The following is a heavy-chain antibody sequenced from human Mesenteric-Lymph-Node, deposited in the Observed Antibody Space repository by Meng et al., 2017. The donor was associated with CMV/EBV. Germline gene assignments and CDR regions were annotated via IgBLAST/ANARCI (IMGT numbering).Heavy chain of an antibody. J-gene: IGHJ4*02. CDR3: ARHQRWLKSEGGFNY. D-gene: IGHD4-23*01. Sequence: QGQRQQGGAGLLKPSGTLSLTCAVYGGSFSGYYWSWIRQPPGKGLEWIGEINHSGSTNYNPSLKSRVTISVDTSKNQFSLKLSSVTAADTAVYYCARHQRWLKSEGGFNYWGQGTLVTVSS. CDR2: INHSGST. CDR1: GGSFSGYY. V-gene: IGHV4-34*01.